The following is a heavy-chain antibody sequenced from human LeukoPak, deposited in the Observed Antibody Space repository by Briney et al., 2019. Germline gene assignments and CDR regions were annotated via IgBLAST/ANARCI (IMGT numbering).Heavy chain of an antibody. J-gene: IGHJ4*02. Sequence: GGSLRLSCAASGFTFSSYGMHWVSQAPGKGLEWVAFIRYDGSNKYYADSVKGRFTISRDNSKNTLYLQMNSLRAEDTAVYYCAKRYGDYGTFDYWGQGTLVTVSS. V-gene: IGHV3-30*02. CDR3: AKRYGDYGTFDY. CDR1: GFTFSSYG. D-gene: IGHD4-17*01. CDR2: IRYDGSNK.